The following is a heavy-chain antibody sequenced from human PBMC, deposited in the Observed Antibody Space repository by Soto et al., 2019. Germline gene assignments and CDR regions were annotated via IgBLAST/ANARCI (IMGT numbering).Heavy chain of an antibody. CDR1: GFSFGSYV. Sequence: EVQLVQSGGGLVKPGESLRLSCAASGFSFGSYVMNWVRQAPGKGLEWVSSITTSGGSKYYADSVRGRFTISRDNAKNSLYLEMNSLRGDDTAVYYCARSMTSGDVWGQGTTVTVS. D-gene: IGHD2-2*01. CDR2: ITTSGGSK. V-gene: IGHV3-21*01. J-gene: IGHJ6*02. CDR3: ARSMTSGDV.